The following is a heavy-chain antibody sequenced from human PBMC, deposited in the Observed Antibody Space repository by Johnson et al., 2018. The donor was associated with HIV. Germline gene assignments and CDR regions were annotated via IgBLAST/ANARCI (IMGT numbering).Heavy chain of an antibody. V-gene: IGHV3-66*01. D-gene: IGHD1-7*01. CDR3: ARDRDRLNWNYGALDI. CDR2: IYSGGST. CDR1: GFSVSNNY. J-gene: IGHJ3*02. Sequence: VQLLESGGGLVQPGRSLRLSCGASGFSVSNNYMNWVRQAPGKGLEWVSVIYSGGSTYYADSAKGRFTISRDNANKEVYLQMDSLRVEDTAVYYCARDRDRLNWNYGALDIWGQGTMVTVSS.